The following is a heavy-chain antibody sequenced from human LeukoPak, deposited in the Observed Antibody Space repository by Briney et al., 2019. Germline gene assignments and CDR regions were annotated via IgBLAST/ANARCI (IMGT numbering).Heavy chain of an antibody. D-gene: IGHD6-13*01. Sequence: GGSLRLSCAASGFTFSSYWMHWVRQAPGKGLVWVSRINTDGSSTSYADSVKGRFTISRDNSKNTLYLQMNSLRAEDTAVYYCARDKNPGIAADWGQGTLVTVSS. CDR3: ARDKNPGIAAD. CDR1: GFTFSSYW. CDR2: INTDGSST. J-gene: IGHJ4*02. V-gene: IGHV3-74*01.